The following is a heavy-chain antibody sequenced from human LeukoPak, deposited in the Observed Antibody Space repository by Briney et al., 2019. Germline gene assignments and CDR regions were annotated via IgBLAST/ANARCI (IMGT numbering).Heavy chain of an antibody. J-gene: IGHJ3*01. CDR3: ARDLYGRYAFDG. CDR1: GFTVSTNY. Sequence: GGSLRLSCAASGFTVSTNYMSSVRQAPGKGLEWVSVIYSGGSTYYADSVKGRFTISRHNSKNTLYLQMNSLRAEDTAVYYCARDLYGRYAFDGWGQGTMVTVSS. V-gene: IGHV3-53*04. CDR2: IYSGGST. D-gene: IGHD4-17*01.